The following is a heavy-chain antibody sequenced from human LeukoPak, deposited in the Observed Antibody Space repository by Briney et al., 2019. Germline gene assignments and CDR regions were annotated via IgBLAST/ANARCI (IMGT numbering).Heavy chain of an antibody. CDR3: ARVANQTFDI. CDR2: INPSGGST. J-gene: IGHJ3*02. CDR1: GYTFTRYY. D-gene: IGHD2-21*01. V-gene: IGHV1-46*01. Sequence: ASVKVSCKASGYTFTRYYMHWVRLAPGQGLEWMGIINPSGGSTSYAQKFQGRVTMTRDTSTSTVYMELSSLRSEDTAVYYCARVANQTFDIWGQGTMVTVSS.